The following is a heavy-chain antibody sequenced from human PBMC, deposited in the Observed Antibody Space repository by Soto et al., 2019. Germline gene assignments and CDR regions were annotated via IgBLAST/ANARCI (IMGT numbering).Heavy chain of an antibody. Sequence: QVQLQQWGAGLLKPSETLSLTGAVYGGAFSGYYWSWIRQPPGKGLEWIGEINHSGSTTYNPSLKSRVTISVDTAQNQFSLKLSSVTAADTAVYYYARGHRVVRGVMSDWGQGTLVTVSS. D-gene: IGHD3-10*01. CDR2: INHSGST. CDR3: ARGHRVVRGVMSD. CDR1: GGAFSGYY. J-gene: IGHJ4*02. V-gene: IGHV4-34*01.